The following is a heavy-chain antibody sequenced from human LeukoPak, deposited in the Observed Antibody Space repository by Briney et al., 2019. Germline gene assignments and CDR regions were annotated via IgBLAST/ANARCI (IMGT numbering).Heavy chain of an antibody. D-gene: IGHD6-13*01. CDR3: ARGGSSSWRIGYYFDY. J-gene: IGHJ4*02. Sequence: PSESLSLTCTVSGGSINSYYWNWIRQAPGQGLEWIGFIYSSGDTNYNPSLKSRVAISVDTSKNHFSLKLSSVTAADTAVYYCARGGSSSWRIGYYFDYWGQGTLVTVSS. V-gene: IGHV4-59*01. CDR1: GGSINSYY. CDR2: IYSSGDT.